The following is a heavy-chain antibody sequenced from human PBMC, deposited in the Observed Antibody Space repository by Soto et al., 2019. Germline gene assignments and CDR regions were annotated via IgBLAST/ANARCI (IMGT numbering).Heavy chain of an antibody. D-gene: IGHD2-15*01. Sequence: QLQLQESGPGLVKPSETLSLTCTVSGGSISSSGYYWGWIRQSPGKGLEWIGSISYSGSTYYNPSLKSRVTISVDTSKNQFSLKLSSVTAADTAVYYCARPSPLVAFDIWGQGTVVTVSS. CDR1: GGSISSSGYY. CDR3: ARPSPLVAFDI. J-gene: IGHJ3*02. V-gene: IGHV4-39*01. CDR2: ISYSGST.